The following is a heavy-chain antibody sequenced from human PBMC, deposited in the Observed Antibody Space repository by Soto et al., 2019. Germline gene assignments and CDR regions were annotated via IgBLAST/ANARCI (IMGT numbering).Heavy chain of an antibody. CDR2: MYYSGST. Sequence: SETLSLTCTVSGGSISSYFWSWIRQPPGKGLEYIGYMYYSGSTNYNPSLKSRVTISVDTSKNQVSLKLSSLTAADTAVYCCPRRPLPVVRGISYYCFEYWGQGHLVIVSS. CDR3: PRRPLPVVRGISYYCFEY. J-gene: IGHJ4*02. D-gene: IGHD3-10*01. V-gene: IGHV4-59*08. CDR1: GGSISSYF.